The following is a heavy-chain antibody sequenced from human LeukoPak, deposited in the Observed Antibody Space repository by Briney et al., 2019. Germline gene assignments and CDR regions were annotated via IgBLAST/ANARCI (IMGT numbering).Heavy chain of an antibody. D-gene: IGHD3-9*01. Sequence: GSSVKVSCKASGGTFSSYAISWVRQAPGQGLEWMGGIIPIFGTANYSQKFQGRVTITADKSTSTAYMELSSLRSEDTAVYYCARAPFPYDILTGNEIWFDPWGQGTLVTVSS. V-gene: IGHV1-69*06. J-gene: IGHJ5*02. CDR1: GGTFSSYA. CDR2: IIPIFGTA. CDR3: ARAPFPYDILTGNEIWFDP.